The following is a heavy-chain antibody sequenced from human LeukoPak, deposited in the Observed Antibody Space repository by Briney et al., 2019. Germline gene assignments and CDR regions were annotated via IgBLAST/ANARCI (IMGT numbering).Heavy chain of an antibody. Sequence: GRSLRLSCGASGFTFSSYGMHWVRQAPGKGLEWVAVIWYDGSNKYYAASVKGRFTISRDNSANTLYLQMNSLRGEDTAVYYCARGTNWNYFDHWGQEPRSPSP. CDR3: ARGTNWNYFDH. J-gene: IGHJ4*01. V-gene: IGHV3-33*01. D-gene: IGHD1-20*01. CDR2: IWYDGSNK. CDR1: GFTFSSYG.